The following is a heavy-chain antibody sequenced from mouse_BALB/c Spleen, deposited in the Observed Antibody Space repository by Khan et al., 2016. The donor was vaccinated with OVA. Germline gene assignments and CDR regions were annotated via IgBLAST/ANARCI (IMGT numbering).Heavy chain of an antibody. CDR2: IIYTGYT. V-gene: IGHV3-8*02. CDR3: ASKTYRYGVVY. J-gene: IGHJ3*01. D-gene: IGHD2-14*01. CDR1: GDSITSGY. Sequence: EVQLQESGPSLVKPSQTLSLTCSVTGDSITSGYWNWIRKFPGNKLEYMGYIIYTGYTYYNPSLQSRISIPRHTSKNQYYLQLNSVTDEATATYYCASKTYRYGVVYWGQGTLVTVSA.